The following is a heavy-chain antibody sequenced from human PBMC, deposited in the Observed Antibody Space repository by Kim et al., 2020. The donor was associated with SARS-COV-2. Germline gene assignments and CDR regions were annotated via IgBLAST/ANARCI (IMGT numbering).Heavy chain of an antibody. CDR1: GFTVSSNY. CDR3: ARGWLHDYFDY. CDR2: IYSGGST. J-gene: IGHJ4*02. D-gene: IGHD5-12*01. Sequence: GGSLRLSCAASGFTVSSNYMSWVRQAPGKGLEWVSVIYSGGSTYYADSVRGRFTISRDNSKNTLYLQMNSLRAEDTAVYYCARGWLHDYFDYWGQGTLVTVSS. V-gene: IGHV3-66*01.